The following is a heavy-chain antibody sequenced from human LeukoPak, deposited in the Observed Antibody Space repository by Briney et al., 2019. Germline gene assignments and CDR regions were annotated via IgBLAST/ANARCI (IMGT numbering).Heavy chain of an antibody. Sequence: GGSLRLSCAASGFTISNSFMTWVRLAPGKGLEWVSVTYSDGTTYYADSVKGRFTISRDNSKNTLDLQMNSLRADDTATYYCAKEKRNLRGARDAFDIWGQGTLVTVSA. D-gene: IGHD1-26*01. CDR2: TYSDGTT. J-gene: IGHJ3*02. CDR3: AKEKRNLRGARDAFDI. V-gene: IGHV3-53*01. CDR1: GFTISNSF.